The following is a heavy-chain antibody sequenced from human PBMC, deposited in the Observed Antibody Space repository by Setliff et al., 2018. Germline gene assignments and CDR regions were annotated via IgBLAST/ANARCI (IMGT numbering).Heavy chain of an antibody. V-gene: IGHV1-69*10. CDR3: ARAYSSSWYVWSWTFDY. D-gene: IGHD6-13*01. CDR1: GGTFSSYA. Sequence: SVKVSCKASGGTFSSYAISWVRQAPGQGLEWMGGIIPILGIANYAQKFQGRVTITADKFTSTAYMELSSLRSEDTAVYYCARAYSSSWYVWSWTFDYWGQGTLVTVSS. CDR2: IIPILGIA. J-gene: IGHJ4*02.